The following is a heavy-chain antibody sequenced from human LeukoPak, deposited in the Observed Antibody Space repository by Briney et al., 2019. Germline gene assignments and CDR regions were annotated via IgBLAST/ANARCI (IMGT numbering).Heavy chain of an antibody. D-gene: IGHD3-22*01. CDR2: INPNCGGT. V-gene: IGHV1-2*02. CDR3: TRDHYYYVISGYYSY. CDR1: GYTFTGYY. Sequence: SVNVSCMASGYTFTGYYMHWVRQAPAQGLAGMGLINPNCGGTNYAQKFQGRVNMTRDTSISTAYMKLSRLRSDDTAVYYCTRDHYYYVISGYYSYWGQGTLVTVSS. J-gene: IGHJ4*02.